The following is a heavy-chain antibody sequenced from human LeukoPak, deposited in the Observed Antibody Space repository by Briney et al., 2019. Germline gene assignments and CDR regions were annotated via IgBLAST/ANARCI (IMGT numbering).Heavy chain of an antibody. J-gene: IGHJ4*02. D-gene: IGHD3-3*01. CDR3: AKGLGFWSGYYTPFDY. CDR2: ITASGGST. CDR1: GFTFSSYA. Sequence: GGSLRLSCAASGFTFSSYAMTWVRQTPGKGLEWVSGITASGGSTYHADSVKGRFTISRDNSINTLNLQMNNLRAEDTAIYYCAKGLGFWSGYYTPFDYWGQGSSVTVSS. V-gene: IGHV3-23*01.